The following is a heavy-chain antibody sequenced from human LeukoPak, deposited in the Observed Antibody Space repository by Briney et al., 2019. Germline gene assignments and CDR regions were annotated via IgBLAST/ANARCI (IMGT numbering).Heavy chain of an antibody. CDR2: IHTSGST. D-gene: IGHD3-10*01. CDR3: ARTRGNWFDP. V-gene: IGHV4-4*07. J-gene: IGHJ5*02. CDR1: GASMNAYY. Sequence: PSETLSLTCIVSGASMNAYYWSWMRQPAGKGLEWIGHIHTSGSTNYNPSLKSRVTMSVDMSKSQLSLKLSSVTAADTAVYYCARTRGNWFDPWGQGTLVIVSS.